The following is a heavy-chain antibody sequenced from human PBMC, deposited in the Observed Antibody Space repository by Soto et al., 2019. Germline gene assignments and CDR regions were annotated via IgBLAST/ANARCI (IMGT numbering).Heavy chain of an antibody. V-gene: IGHV1-18*01. CDR1: GYPFTSYG. D-gene: IGHD6-19*01. CDR3: AREECGSGWYPFDY. CDR2: ISAYNGNT. J-gene: IGHJ4*02. Sequence: QVQLVQSGAEVKKPGASVKVSCKASGYPFTSYGISWVRQAPGQGLEWMGWISAYNGNTNYAQKLQGRVTMTTDTATSTDSMELRSLRSDDTALYYCAREECGSGWYPFDYWGQGTLVTVSS.